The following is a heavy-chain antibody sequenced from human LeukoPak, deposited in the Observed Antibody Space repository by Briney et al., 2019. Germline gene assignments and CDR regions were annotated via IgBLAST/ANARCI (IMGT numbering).Heavy chain of an antibody. CDR2: IYTSGST. Sequence: PSQTLSLTCAVSGYSISSGYYWGWIRQSAGKGLEWIGRIYTSGSTNYNPSLKSRGTMSVDTSKNQFSLKQSWVNAADTAVHYCAEDSCCDDYWGQGTMVTGSS. CDR3: AEDSCCDDY. J-gene: IGHJ4*02. D-gene: IGHD2-21*01. V-gene: IGHV4-4*07. CDR1: GYSISSGYY.